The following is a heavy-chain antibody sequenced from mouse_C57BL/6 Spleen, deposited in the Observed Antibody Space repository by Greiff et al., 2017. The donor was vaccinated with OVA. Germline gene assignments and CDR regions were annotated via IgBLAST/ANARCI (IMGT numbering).Heavy chain of an antibody. D-gene: IGHD4-1*01. CDR3: ARSLGRENWYFDV. Sequence: VQLQQSGPELVKPGASVKISCKASGYAFSSSWMNWVKQRPGKGLEWIGRIYPGDGDTNYNGKFKGKATLTADKSSSTAYMQLSSLTSEDSAVYFCARSLGRENWYFDVWGTGTTVTVSS. J-gene: IGHJ1*03. CDR1: GYAFSSSW. V-gene: IGHV1-82*01. CDR2: IYPGDGDT.